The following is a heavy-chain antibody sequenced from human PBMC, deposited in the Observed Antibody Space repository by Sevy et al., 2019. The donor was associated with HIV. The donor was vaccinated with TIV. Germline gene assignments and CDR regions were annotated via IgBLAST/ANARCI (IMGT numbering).Heavy chain of an antibody. Sequence: GGSLRLSCAASGFTFSIYAMNWVRQAPGKGLEWVSGEVGSGGSTYHADSVKGRFTISRDNSKSTLYLQRNSVRAEDTAVYYCAKDLGDPVAFDFWGQGTMVTVSS. CDR2: EVGSGGST. J-gene: IGHJ3*01. CDR1: GFTFSIYA. D-gene: IGHD2-21*02. CDR3: AKDLGDPVAFDF. V-gene: IGHV3-23*01.